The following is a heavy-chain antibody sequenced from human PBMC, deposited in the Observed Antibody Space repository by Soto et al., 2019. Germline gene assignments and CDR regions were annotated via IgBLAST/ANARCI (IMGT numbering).Heavy chain of an antibody. V-gene: IGHV3-30*18. D-gene: IGHD3-10*01. CDR3: AKSYHIMVLTNFDY. Sequence: QVQLVESGGGVVQPGRSLRLSCAASGFTFSDYGMHWVRQAPGKGLEWVAVISYDGSHKYYADSVKGRFTVSRDNSKNRLYLQVNSLRAEDTAVYYCAKSYHIMVLTNFDYWGQGTLVTVSS. CDR2: ISYDGSHK. CDR1: GFTFSDYG. J-gene: IGHJ4*02.